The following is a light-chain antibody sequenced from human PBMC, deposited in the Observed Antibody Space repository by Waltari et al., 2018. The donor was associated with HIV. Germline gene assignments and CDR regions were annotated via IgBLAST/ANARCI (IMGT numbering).Light chain of an antibody. V-gene: IGLV1-44*01. CDR1: SSNIGGNT. CDR2: SNN. J-gene: IGLJ2*01. Sequence: QSVLTRPPSASGTPGQRVTISCSGSSSNIGGNTVNWYQQLPGTAPKLLIYSNNQRPSGVPDRLSGSKSGTSASLAISGLQSEDEADYYCASWDDSLKGVVFGGGTKLTVL. CDR3: ASWDDSLKGVV.